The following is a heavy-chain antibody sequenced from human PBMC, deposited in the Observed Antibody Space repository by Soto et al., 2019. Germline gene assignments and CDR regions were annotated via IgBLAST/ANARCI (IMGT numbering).Heavy chain of an antibody. CDR2: IFPADSDT. J-gene: IGHJ6*02. CDR1: GYSFATYW. D-gene: IGHD5-18*01. V-gene: IGHV5-51*01. Sequence: GESLKISCEGSGYSFATYWIAWVRQMTGKGLEWMGIIFPADSDTRYSPSFQGQVTISADKSIGTAYLQWSSLRASDTAMYYCARQYADTSMGGYYYYGLDVWGQGTTVTVSS. CDR3: ARQYADTSMGGYYYYGLDV.